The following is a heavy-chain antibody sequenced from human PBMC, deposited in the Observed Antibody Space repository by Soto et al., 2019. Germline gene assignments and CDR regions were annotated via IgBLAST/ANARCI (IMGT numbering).Heavy chain of an antibody. Sequence: QVQLVQSGAEVKKPGSSVKVSCKASGGTFSSYTISWVRQAPGQGLEWMGRIIPILGIANYAQKCQGRVTITADKSTSTAHMELPSLSSADTAVYYGASEPRPCYHPVWYFDPWGRGTLVTVSS. CDR2: IIPILGIA. CDR3: ASEPRPCYHPVWYFDP. V-gene: IGHV1-69*02. D-gene: IGHD2-2*01. CDR1: GGTFSSYT. J-gene: IGHJ2*01.